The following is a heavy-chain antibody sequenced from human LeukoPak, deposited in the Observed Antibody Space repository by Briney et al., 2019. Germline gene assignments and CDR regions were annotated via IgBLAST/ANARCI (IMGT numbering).Heavy chain of an antibody. J-gene: IGHJ6*03. Sequence: PGGSLRLSCAASGFTFNIYTMNWVRQAPGKGLEWVSSISSSSDYIYYADSVKGRFTISRDNAKNSLYLQMNSLRAEDTAVYYCARVWGYHYGYYYYMNVWGKGTTVTVSS. CDR3: ARVWGYHYGYYYYMNV. CDR1: GFTFNIYT. CDR2: ISSSSDYI. D-gene: IGHD3-22*01. V-gene: IGHV3-21*01.